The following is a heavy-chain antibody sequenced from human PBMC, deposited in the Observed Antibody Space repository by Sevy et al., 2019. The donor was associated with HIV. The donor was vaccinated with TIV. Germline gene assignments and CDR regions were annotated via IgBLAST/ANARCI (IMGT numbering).Heavy chain of an antibody. CDR2: ISYDGSNK. Sequence: GGSLRLSCAASGFTFSSYAMHWVRQAPGKGLEWVAVISYDGSNKYYADSVKGRFTISRDNSKNTLYLQMNSLRAEDSAVYYCARDYRYGSYGPPNDYWGQGTWVIVSS. CDR3: ARDYRYGSYGPPNDY. V-gene: IGHV3-30-3*01. CDR1: GFTFSSYA. J-gene: IGHJ4*02. D-gene: IGHD2-15*01.